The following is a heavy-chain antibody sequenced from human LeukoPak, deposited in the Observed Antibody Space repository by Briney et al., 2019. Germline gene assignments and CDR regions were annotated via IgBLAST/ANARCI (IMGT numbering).Heavy chain of an antibody. J-gene: IGHJ6*03. CDR3: ARYSNWFSYYYYYMDV. CDR2: ISSSSSTI. D-gene: IGHD7-27*01. CDR1: GFTFSSYS. Sequence: PGGSLRLSCAASGFTFSSYSMNWVRQAPGKGLEWVSYISSSSSTIYYADSVKGRFTISRDNAKNSLYLQMNSLRAEDAAVYYCARYSNWFSYYYYYMDVWGKGTTVTVSS. V-gene: IGHV3-48*01.